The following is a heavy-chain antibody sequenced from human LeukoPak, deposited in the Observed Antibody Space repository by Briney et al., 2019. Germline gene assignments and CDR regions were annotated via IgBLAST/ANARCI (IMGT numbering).Heavy chain of an antibody. Sequence: GGSLRLSCAASGFTFSSYAMSWVRQAPGKGLEWVSAISGGGGSTYYADFAKGRFTISRDNSKNTLYLQMNSLRAEDTATYYCARDPNGDYIGAFDMWGQGTMVTVS. V-gene: IGHV3-23*01. CDR1: GFTFSSYA. CDR3: ARDPNGDYIGAFDM. J-gene: IGHJ3*02. D-gene: IGHD4-17*01. CDR2: ISGGGGST.